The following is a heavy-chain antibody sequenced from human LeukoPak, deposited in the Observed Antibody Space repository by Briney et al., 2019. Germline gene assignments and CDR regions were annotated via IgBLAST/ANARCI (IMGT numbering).Heavy chain of an antibody. CDR3: ARGRGGSSSWSKGVDY. Sequence: SQTLSLTCTVSGGSISSGGYYWSWIRQHPGKGLEWIGYIYYSGSTYYNPSLKSRVTISVDTSKNQFSLRLSSVTAADTAVYYCARGRGGSSSWSKGVDYWGQGTLVTVSS. J-gene: IGHJ4*02. V-gene: IGHV4-31*03. CDR1: GGSISSGGYY. D-gene: IGHD6-13*01. CDR2: IYYSGST.